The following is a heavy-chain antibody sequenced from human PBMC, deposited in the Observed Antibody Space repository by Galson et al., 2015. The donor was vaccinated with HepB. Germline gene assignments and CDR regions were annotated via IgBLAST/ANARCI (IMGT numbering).Heavy chain of an antibody. CDR2: IRYDGSNK. V-gene: IGHV3-30*02. J-gene: IGHJ6*02. D-gene: IGHD3-10*01. CDR3: AKERAGSGPVYYYYGMDV. Sequence: SLRLSCAASGFTFSSYGMHWVRQAPGKGLEWVAFIRYDGSNKYYADSVKGRFTISRDNSKNTLYLQMNSLRAEDTAVYYCAKERAGSGPVYYYYGMDVWGQGTTVTVSS. CDR1: GFTFSSYG.